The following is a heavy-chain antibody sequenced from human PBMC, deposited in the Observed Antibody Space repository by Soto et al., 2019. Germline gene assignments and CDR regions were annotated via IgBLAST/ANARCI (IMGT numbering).Heavy chain of an antibody. D-gene: IGHD3-9*01. CDR3: ARDNFQHAQILTGYYTAYGMDV. Sequence: HPGGSLRLSCAASGFTFSSYGMHWVRQAPGKGLEWVAVIWYDGSNKYYADSVKGRFTISRDNSKNTLYLQMNSLRAEDTAVYYCARDNFQHAQILTGYYTAYGMDVWGQGTTVTVSS. CDR2: IWYDGSNK. J-gene: IGHJ6*02. V-gene: IGHV3-33*01. CDR1: GFTFSSYG.